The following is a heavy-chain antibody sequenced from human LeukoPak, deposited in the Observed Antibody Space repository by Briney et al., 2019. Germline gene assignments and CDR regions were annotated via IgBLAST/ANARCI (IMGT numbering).Heavy chain of an antibody. D-gene: IGHD3-22*01. CDR1: GFTFSSSA. Sequence: GGSLRLSCATSGFTFSSSAMSWVRQAPGKGLEWVSTISGSDNSTYYADSVKGRFTISRDNSKNTLYLQMNSLKTEDTAVYYCSTTYYYDSSEGYWGQGTLVTVSS. CDR3: STTYYYDSSEGY. J-gene: IGHJ4*02. V-gene: IGHV3-23*01. CDR2: ISGSDNST.